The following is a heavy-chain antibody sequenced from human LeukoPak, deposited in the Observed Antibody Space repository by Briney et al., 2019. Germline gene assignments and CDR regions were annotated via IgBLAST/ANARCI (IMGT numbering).Heavy chain of an antibody. CDR1: GFTFSSYS. CDR3: AKSANYYGSGSFFDYYYYMDV. V-gene: IGHV3-21*04. Sequence: PGGSLRLSCAASGFTFSSYSMNWVRQAPGKGLEWVSSISSSSSYIYYADSVKGRFTISRDNSKNTLYLQMNSLRAEDTAVYYCAKSANYYGSGSFFDYYYYMDVWGKGTTVTVSS. D-gene: IGHD3-10*01. J-gene: IGHJ6*03. CDR2: ISSSSSYI.